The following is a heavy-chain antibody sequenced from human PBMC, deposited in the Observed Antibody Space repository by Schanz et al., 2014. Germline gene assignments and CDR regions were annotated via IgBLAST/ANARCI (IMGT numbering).Heavy chain of an antibody. Sequence: QVQLVQSGAEVKKPGASVKVSCKASGYTFTSHGISWVRQAPGQGLGWMGWITAYNVDTNYALKIQGRDTMTTDTSTGTAYMELSSLRSDDTALYYCARGGYSYALSAFDIWGQGTMVTVSS. J-gene: IGHJ3*02. CDR2: ITAYNVDT. CDR1: GYTFTSHG. CDR3: ARGGYSYALSAFDI. D-gene: IGHD5-18*01. V-gene: IGHV1-18*01.